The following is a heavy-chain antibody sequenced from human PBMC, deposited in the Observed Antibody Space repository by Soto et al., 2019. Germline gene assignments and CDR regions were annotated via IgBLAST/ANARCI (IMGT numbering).Heavy chain of an antibody. Sequence: SETLSLTCTVSGGSISSGGYYWSWIRQHPGKGLEWIGYIYYSGSTYYNPSLKSRVTISVDTSKNQFSLKLSSVTAADTAVYYCARGAGFTMVRGVKNWFDPWGQGTLVTVSS. CDR3: ARGAGFTMVRGVKNWFDP. CDR1: GGSISSGGYY. J-gene: IGHJ5*02. CDR2: IYYSGST. V-gene: IGHV4-31*03. D-gene: IGHD3-10*01.